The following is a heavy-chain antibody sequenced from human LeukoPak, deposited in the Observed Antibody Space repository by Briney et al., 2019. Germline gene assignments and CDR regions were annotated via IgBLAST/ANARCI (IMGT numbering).Heavy chain of an antibody. D-gene: IGHD4-17*01. CDR1: GSTFSSYG. CDR3: ARWSTVTKGGYYFDY. J-gene: IGHJ4*02. V-gene: IGHV3-48*04. Sequence: PGGSLRLSCAASGSTFSSYGMNWVRQAPGKGLEWVSYISSSSSTIYYADSVKGRFTISRDNAKNSLYLQMNSLRAEDTAVYYCARWSTVTKGGYYFDYWGQGTLVTVSS. CDR2: ISSSSSTI.